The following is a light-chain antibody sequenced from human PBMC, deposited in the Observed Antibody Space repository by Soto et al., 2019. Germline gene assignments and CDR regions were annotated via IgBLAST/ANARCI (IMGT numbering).Light chain of an antibody. J-gene: IGKJ1*01. CDR2: GAS. Sequence: IVMTQFPGTLPLYPGERATLACRSTQRVTSSYLAWYQQKPGQAPRLLIYGASSRATGVPDRFSGSGSGTDFTLTISSLEPEDFAIYYCHQYGTSPSRFAQGTKV. V-gene: IGKV3-20*01. CDR1: QRVTSSY. CDR3: HQYGTSPSR.